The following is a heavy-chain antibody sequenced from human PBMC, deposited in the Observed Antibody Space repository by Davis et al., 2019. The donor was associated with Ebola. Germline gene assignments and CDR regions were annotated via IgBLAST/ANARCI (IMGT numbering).Heavy chain of an antibody. CDR1: GGSIGSHY. V-gene: IGHV4-59*08. D-gene: IGHD6-6*01. CDR2: VFDSGTT. CDR3: ARGPTAARPDY. Sequence: SETLSLTCTVYGGSIGSHYWSWIRQPPGKGLEWIGYVFDSGTTNYNPSLKSRITISMDTSKNQFSLKLSSVTAADTAVYYCARGPTAARPDYWGQGTLVTVSS. J-gene: IGHJ4*02.